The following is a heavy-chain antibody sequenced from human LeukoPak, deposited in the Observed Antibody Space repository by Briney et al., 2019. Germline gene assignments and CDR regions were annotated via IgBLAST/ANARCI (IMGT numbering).Heavy chain of an antibody. Sequence: ASVKVSCKASGGTFSSYAISWVRQAPGQGLEWMGWSNTNTGNPTYAQGFPGRFLFSLDTSLSTAYLQISSIKAEDTAVYYCARTPWGNYYDSSGYHGWFDPWGQGTLVTVSS. CDR3: ARTPWGNYYDSSGYHGWFDP. V-gene: IGHV7-4-1*02. CDR2: SNTNTGNP. CDR1: GGTFSSYA. D-gene: IGHD3-22*01. J-gene: IGHJ5*02.